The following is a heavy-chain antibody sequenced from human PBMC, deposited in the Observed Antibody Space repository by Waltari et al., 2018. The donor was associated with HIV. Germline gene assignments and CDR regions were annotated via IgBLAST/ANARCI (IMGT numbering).Heavy chain of an antibody. D-gene: IGHD5-12*01. CDR2: INSPGTSN. CDR3: TRGLWSGYEYYFDS. V-gene: IGHV3-74*01. CDR1: GFTFTNYW. Sequence: EVQLMESGGGLVQPGGSLRLSCAASGFTFTNYWIHWFRQAPGKGLVWASRINSPGTSNDYADAVEGRFTGSRDNAKSTVYLQMNSLRAEDTAVYYCTRGLWSGYEYYFDSWGQGTLVTVSS. J-gene: IGHJ4*02.